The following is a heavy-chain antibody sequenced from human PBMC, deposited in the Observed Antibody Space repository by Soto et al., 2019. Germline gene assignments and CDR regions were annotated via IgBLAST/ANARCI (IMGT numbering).Heavy chain of an antibody. CDR2: ISAYSGNT. D-gene: IGHD1-1*01. CDR3: AREGGVRSHYYYGMDV. V-gene: IGHV1-18*01. J-gene: IGHJ6*02. Sequence: ASVKVSCKASGYTFTSYGISWVRQAPGQGLEWMGWISAYSGNTNYAQKLQGRVTTTTDTSTSTAYMELRSLRSDDTAVYYCAREGGVRSHYYYGMDVWGQGTTVTVSS. CDR1: GYTFTSYG.